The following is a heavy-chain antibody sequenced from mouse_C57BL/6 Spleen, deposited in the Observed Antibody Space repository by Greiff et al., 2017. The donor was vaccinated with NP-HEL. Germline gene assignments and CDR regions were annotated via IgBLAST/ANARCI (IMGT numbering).Heavy chain of an antibody. J-gene: IGHJ4*01. CDR1: GYTFTSYW. CDR2: IDPSDSYT. Sequence: QVQLQQPGAELVKPGASVKLSCKASGYTFTSYWMQWVKQRPGQGLEWIGEIDPSDSYTNYNQKFKGKATLTVDTSSSTAYMQLSSLTSEDSAVYYCARDYYGSSYRGDYWGQGTSVTVSS. CDR3: ARDYYGSSYRGDY. V-gene: IGHV1-50*01. D-gene: IGHD1-1*01.